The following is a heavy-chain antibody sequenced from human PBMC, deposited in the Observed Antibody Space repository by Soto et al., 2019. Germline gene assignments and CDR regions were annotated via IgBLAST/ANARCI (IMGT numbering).Heavy chain of an antibody. J-gene: IGHJ6*02. Sequence: EVQLVESGGGLVKPGGSLRLSCAASGFTFSSYSMNWVRQAPGKGLEWVSSISSSSSYIYYADSVKGRFTISRDNAKNSLYLQMNSLRAEDTAVYYCARRIAAAGTRWVDFGYYGMDIWGQGTTVTVSS. D-gene: IGHD6-13*01. V-gene: IGHV3-21*01. CDR2: ISSSSSYI. CDR1: GFTFSSYS. CDR3: ARRIAAAGTRWVDFGYYGMDI.